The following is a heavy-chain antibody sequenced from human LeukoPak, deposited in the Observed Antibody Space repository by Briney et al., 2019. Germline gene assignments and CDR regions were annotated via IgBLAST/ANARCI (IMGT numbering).Heavy chain of an antibody. CDR2: IKQDGSEK. Sequence: GGSLRLSCAASGFTFSSYWMSWVRQAPGKGLEWVANIKQDGSEKYYVDSVKGRFTISRDNAKNSLYLQMNSLRAEDTVVYYCARVPSNYGSAHFYYYYMDVWGEGTTVTVSS. J-gene: IGHJ6*03. V-gene: IGHV3-7*01. CDR3: ARVPSNYGSAHFYYYYMDV. CDR1: GFTFSSYW. D-gene: IGHD4-11*01.